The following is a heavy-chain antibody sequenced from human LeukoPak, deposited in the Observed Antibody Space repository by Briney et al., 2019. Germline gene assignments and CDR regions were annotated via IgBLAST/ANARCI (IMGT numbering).Heavy chain of an antibody. CDR1: GLPVSSNY. J-gene: IGHJ4*02. CDR2: IYIGGST. CDR3: ARDRYGGHGAFDY. V-gene: IGHV3-66*01. D-gene: IGHD5-12*01. Sequence: GGSLRLSCASSGLPVSSNYMSWVGQAPGKGLEWVSVIYIGGSTYYADSVKGRFSISRDNSKNTLFLQMNSLRAEDTAVYYCARDRYGGHGAFDYWGQGTLVTVSS.